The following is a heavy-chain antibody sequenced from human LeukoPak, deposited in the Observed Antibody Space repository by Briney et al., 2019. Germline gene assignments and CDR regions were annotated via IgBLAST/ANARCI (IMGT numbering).Heavy chain of an antibody. CDR3: ARATPYYYYDSSGPKNWFDP. Sequence: GGSLRLSCAASGFTFSSYAMSWVRQAPGKGLEWVSAISGSGGSTYYADSVKGRFTISRDNAKNSLYLQMNSLRAEDTALYYCARATPYYYYDSSGPKNWFDPWGQGTLVTVSS. V-gene: IGHV3-23*01. D-gene: IGHD3-22*01. J-gene: IGHJ5*02. CDR2: ISGSGGST. CDR1: GFTFSSYA.